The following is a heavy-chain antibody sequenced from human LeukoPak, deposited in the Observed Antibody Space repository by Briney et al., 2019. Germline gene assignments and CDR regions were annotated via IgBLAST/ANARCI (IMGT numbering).Heavy chain of an antibody. D-gene: IGHD3-9*01. J-gene: IGHJ4*02. Sequence: GGSLRLSCAASGFTFSSYAMSWVRPAPGKGLEWVSAISGSGGSTYYADSVKGRFTISRDNSKNTLYLQMNSLRAEDTAVYYCARGHNFGRLHPFDYWGQGTLVTVSS. V-gene: IGHV3-23*01. CDR3: ARGHNFGRLHPFDY. CDR2: ISGSGGST. CDR1: GFTFSSYA.